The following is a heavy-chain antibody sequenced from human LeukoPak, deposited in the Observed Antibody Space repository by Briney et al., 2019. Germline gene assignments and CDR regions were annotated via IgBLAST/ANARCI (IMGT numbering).Heavy chain of an antibody. CDR1: GGSFSGYY. CDR2: INHSGST. D-gene: IGHD2-2*01. J-gene: IGHJ6*03. CDR3: ARDGCSSTSCYGNLDYYYMDV. V-gene: IGHV4-34*01. Sequence: SETLSLTCAVYGGSFSGYYWSWIRQPPGKGLEWIGEINHSGSTNYNPSLKSRVTISVDTSKNQFSLKLSSVTAADTAVYYCARDGCSSTSCYGNLDYYYMDVWGKGTTVTVSS.